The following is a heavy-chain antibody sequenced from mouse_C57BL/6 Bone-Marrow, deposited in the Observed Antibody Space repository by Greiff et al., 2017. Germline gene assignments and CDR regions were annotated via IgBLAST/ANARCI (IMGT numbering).Heavy chain of an antibody. CDR3: ARSFITTVVATRWYFDV. V-gene: IGHV1-55*01. J-gene: IGHJ1*03. CDR1: GYTFTSYW. D-gene: IGHD1-1*01. Sequence: QVQLQQPGAELVKPGASVKMSCKASGYTFTSYWITWVKQRPGQGLEWIGDIYPGSGSTNYNEKFKSKATLTVDTSSSTAYMQLSSLTSEDSAVYYCARSFITTVVATRWYFDVWGTGTTVTVSS. CDR2: IYPGSGST.